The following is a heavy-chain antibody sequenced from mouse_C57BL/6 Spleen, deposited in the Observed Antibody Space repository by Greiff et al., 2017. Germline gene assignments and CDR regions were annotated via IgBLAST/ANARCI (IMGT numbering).Heavy chain of an antibody. J-gene: IGHJ2*01. CDR1: GFTFSSYA. CDR3: ARESTMVTTFDY. Sequence: EVQRVESGGGLVKPGGSLKLSCAASGFTFSSYAMSWVRQTPEKRLEWVATISDGGSYTYYPDNVKGRFTISRDNAKNNLYLQMSHLKSEDTAMYYCARESTMVTTFDYWGQGTTLTVSS. CDR2: ISDGGSYT. D-gene: IGHD2-2*01. V-gene: IGHV5-4*01.